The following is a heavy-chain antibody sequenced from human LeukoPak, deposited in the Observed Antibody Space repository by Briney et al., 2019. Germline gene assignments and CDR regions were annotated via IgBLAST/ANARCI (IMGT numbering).Heavy chain of an antibody. J-gene: IGHJ2*01. CDR2: MNPNSGNT. D-gene: IGHD2-8*01. V-gene: IGHV1-8*01. CDR3: ARHQDIVLMVYRDWYFDL. Sequence: ASVKVSCKASGYTFTSYDINWVRQATGQGLEWMGWMNPNSGNTGYAQKFQGRVTMTRDTSISTAYMELSRLRSDDTAVYYCARHQDIVLMVYRDWYFDLWGRGTLVTVSS. CDR1: GYTFTSYD.